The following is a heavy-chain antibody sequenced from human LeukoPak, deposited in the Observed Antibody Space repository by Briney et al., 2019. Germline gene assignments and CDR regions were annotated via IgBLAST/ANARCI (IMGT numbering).Heavy chain of an antibody. CDR1: GFTVSSNY. J-gene: IGHJ4*02. Sequence: GGSLRLSCAASGFTVSSNYMSWVRQAPGKGLEWVSSIDSSGSFKYFADSVKGRFTISRDNAKNSLYLQVNSLRDEDTAVYYCARDRGSGWYGDLGYWGQGTLVTVSS. V-gene: IGHV3-21*01. CDR2: IDSSGSFK. CDR3: ARDRGSGWYGDLGY. D-gene: IGHD6-19*01.